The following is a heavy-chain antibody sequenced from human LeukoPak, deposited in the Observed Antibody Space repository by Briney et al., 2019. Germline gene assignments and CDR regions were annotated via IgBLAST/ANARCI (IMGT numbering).Heavy chain of an antibody. CDR2: ISGSGGST. Sequence: GGSLRLSCVVSGFTFRNYAMSWVRQPPGKGLEWVSGISGSGGSTYYSDSVRGRFTISRDNSKNTLYLQMNSLRAEDTAVYYCAKARDLIEPAAFDYWGQGTLVTVSS. D-gene: IGHD2-2*01. CDR1: GFTFRNYA. J-gene: IGHJ4*02. CDR3: AKARDLIEPAAFDY. V-gene: IGHV3-23*01.